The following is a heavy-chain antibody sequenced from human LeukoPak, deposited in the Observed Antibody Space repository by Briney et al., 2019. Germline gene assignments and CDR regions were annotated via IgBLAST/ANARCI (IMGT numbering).Heavy chain of an antibody. CDR3: AKWDSTWYYFDS. Sequence: GGSLRLSCAASGFTVSSNYMSWVRQAPGKGLEWVSVISDSGGDSVKGRFTISRDNSKNTLYLQMNSLRADDTAIYYCAKWDSTWYYFDSWGQGILVTVSS. CDR2: ISDSG. V-gene: IGHV3-53*01. J-gene: IGHJ4*02. CDR1: GFTVSSNY. D-gene: IGHD6-13*01.